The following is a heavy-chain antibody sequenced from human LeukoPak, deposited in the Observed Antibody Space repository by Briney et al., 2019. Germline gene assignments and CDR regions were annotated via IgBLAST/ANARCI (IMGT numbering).Heavy chain of an antibody. CDR2: IRSKAYGGTT. CDR3: TRDSSITIFGVVKRSLGMDV. J-gene: IGHJ6*02. D-gene: IGHD3-3*01. V-gene: IGHV3-49*04. CDR1: GFTFSSYA. Sequence: GGSLRLSCAASGFTFSSYAMSWVRQAPGKGLEWVGFIRSKAYGGTTEYAASVKGRFTISRDDSKSIAYLQMNSLKTEDTAVYYCTRDSSITIFGVVKRSLGMDVWGQGTTVTVSS.